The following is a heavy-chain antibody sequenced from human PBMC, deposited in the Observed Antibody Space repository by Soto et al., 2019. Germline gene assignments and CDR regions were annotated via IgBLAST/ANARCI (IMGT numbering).Heavy chain of an antibody. CDR3: AGVSDCNLGDWFDP. CDR1: GGSLSSGHYY. D-gene: IGHD7-27*01. CDR2: IYYSGNT. V-gene: IGHV4-31*03. Sequence: SETLYLTCTVSGGSLSSGHYYWSWIRQYPGKGLAWIGYIYYSGNTYYNPSLKSRVTISVDTSKNQFSLKLSSVPAAATAVNKGAGVSDCNLGDWFDPWGQGVLGTVTS. J-gene: IGHJ5*02.